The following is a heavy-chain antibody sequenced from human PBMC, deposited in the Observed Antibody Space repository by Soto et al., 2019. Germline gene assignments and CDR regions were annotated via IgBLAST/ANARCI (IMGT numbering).Heavy chain of an antibody. V-gene: IGHV4-34*01. CDR3: ARLELVWFGEKDGMDV. Sequence: SATLSLTCAVYGGSFSGYYWSWIRQPPGKGLEWIGEINHSGSTNYNPSLKSRVTISVDTSKNQFSLKLNSVTAADTAVYYCARLELVWFGEKDGMDVWVQGTTVTVSS. CDR2: INHSGST. CDR1: GGSFSGYY. J-gene: IGHJ6*02. D-gene: IGHD3-10*01.